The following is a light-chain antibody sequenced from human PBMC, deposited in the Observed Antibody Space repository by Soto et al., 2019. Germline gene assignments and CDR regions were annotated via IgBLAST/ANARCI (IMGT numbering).Light chain of an antibody. Sequence: DIQMTQSPASLSASVGDRVTITCRASQGISIYLAWYQQKPGKVPKFLVYGASTLQSGVPSRFSGSGSGTDFTLTIISLQAEDVATYYCQTYYSGLFTFGPGTKVDIK. V-gene: IGKV1-27*01. CDR1: QGISIY. CDR3: QTYYSGLFT. J-gene: IGKJ3*01. CDR2: GAS.